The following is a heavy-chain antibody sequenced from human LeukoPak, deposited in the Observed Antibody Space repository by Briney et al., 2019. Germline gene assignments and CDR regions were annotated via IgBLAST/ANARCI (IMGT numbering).Heavy chain of an antibody. CDR1: GFTFSSYG. J-gene: IGHJ6*02. V-gene: IGHV3-33*01. CDR3: AREVQQRLQRDYYYGMDV. CDR2: IWYDGSNK. D-gene: IGHD6-25*01. Sequence: PGGSLRLSCAASGFTFSSYGMHWVRRAPGKGLEWVAVIWYDGSNKYYADPVKGRFTISRDNSKNTLYLQMNSLRAEDTAVYYCAREVQQRLQRDYYYGMDVWGQGTTVTVSS.